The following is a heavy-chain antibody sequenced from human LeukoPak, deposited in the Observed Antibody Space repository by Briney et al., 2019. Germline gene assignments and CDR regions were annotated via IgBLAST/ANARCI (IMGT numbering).Heavy chain of an antibody. CDR1: GGSFSGYY. V-gene: IGHV4-34*01. CDR3: ARDAPLGFSYGMDV. CDR2: INHVGNP. J-gene: IGHJ6*02. Sequence: SEALSVTCAVYGGSFSGYYSSWVRQPPGKGLEWIGEINHVGNPNYNPSLKSRVTISIDTSKNQVSLILSSVTAADTAVYYCARDAPLGFSYGMDVWGLGTTVTVSS.